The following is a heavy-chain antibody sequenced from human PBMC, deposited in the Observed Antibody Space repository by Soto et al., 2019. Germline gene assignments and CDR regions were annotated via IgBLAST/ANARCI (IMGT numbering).Heavy chain of an antibody. CDR1: GGTFSKSA. D-gene: IGHD3-9*01. CDR3: ARSTPGYYYYGMDL. V-gene: IGHV1-69*12. CDR2: ITRMFRTT. J-gene: IGHJ6*02. Sequence: QVQLVQSGAEVKKPGSSVKVSCKASGGTFSKSAINWVRQAPGQGLDWMGGITRMFRTTNYAQKFQGRVTITADESATTAYMALRTLPSDDTGVYYGARSTPGYYYYGMDLWGQGTTVTVSS.